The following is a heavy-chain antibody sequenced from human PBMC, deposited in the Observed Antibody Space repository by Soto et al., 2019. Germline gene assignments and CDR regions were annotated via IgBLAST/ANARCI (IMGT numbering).Heavy chain of an antibody. V-gene: IGHV3-23*01. CDR2: SSGSGGRT. CDR1: GFTFSSYA. CDR3: ARVSLSLTY. Sequence: QPGGSLRLSCAASGFTFSSYAMSWVRQAPGKGLEWVSASSGSGGRTYYADSVKGRFTISRDNSKNTLYLQMNSLRAEDTAVYYCARVSLSLTYWGQGTLVTVSS. J-gene: IGHJ4*02.